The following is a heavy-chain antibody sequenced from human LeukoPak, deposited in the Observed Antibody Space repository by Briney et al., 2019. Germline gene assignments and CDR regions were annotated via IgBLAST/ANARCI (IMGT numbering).Heavy chain of an antibody. J-gene: IGHJ3*02. V-gene: IGHV1-69*04. CDR2: IIPILGIA. CDR1: GGTFSSYA. CDR3: ASPADSTPPDAFDI. D-gene: IGHD6-13*01. Sequence: ASVKVSCKASGGTFSSYAISWVRQAPGQGLEWMGRIIPILGIANYAQKFQGRVTITADKSTSTAYMELSSLRSEDTAVYYCASPADSTPPDAFDIWGQGTMVTVSS.